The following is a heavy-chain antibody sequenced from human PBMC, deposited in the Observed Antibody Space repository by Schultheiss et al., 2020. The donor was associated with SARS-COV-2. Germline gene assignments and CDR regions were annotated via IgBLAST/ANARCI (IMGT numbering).Heavy chain of an antibody. CDR3: AREELLGTFDI. D-gene: IGHD1-26*01. J-gene: IGHJ3*02. CDR1: GGSISSGDYY. CDR2: IYYSGST. V-gene: IGHV4-30-4*01. Sequence: SQTLSFTCTVSGGSISSGDYYWSWIRQPPGKGLEWIGYIYYSGSTYYNPSLKSRVTISVDTSKNQFSLKLSSVTAADTAVYYCAREELLGTFDIWGQGTMVTVAS.